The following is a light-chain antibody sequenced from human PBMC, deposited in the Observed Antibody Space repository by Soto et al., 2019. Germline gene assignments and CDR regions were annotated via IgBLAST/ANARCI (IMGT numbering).Light chain of an antibody. Sequence: EIVLTQSPGTLSLSPGERATLSCRASQSISSSYLAWYPLKPGQAPRLLIYGASSRATGIPDKFGGSESGTDFTLTISRLEPEDFAVYYCQQYDTSPYTFGQGKKLEI. J-gene: IGKJ2*01. V-gene: IGKV3-20*01. CDR3: QQYDTSPYT. CDR1: QSISSSY. CDR2: GAS.